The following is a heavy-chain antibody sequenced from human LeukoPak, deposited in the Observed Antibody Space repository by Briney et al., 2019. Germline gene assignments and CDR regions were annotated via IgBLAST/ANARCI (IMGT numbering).Heavy chain of an antibody. CDR1: GGSFSGYY. J-gene: IGHJ5*02. CDR3: ARLGYDFWSEA. Sequence: SETLSLTCAVYGGSFSGYYWSWIRQPPGKGLEWIGEINHSGSTNYNPSLKSRVTISVDTSKNQFSLKLSSVTAADTAVYYCARLGYDFWSEAWGQGTLVTVSS. CDR2: INHSGST. V-gene: IGHV4-34*01. D-gene: IGHD3-3*01.